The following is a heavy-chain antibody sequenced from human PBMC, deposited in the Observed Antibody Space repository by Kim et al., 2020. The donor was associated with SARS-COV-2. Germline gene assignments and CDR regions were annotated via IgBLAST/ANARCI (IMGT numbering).Heavy chain of an antibody. V-gene: IGHV3-49*02. CDR2: SGGTT. CDR3: TRSRVFDY. J-gene: IGHJ4*02. Sequence: SGGTTEYVGSLKGRFTISRDDSKSVAYLQMNSLITDDTAIYYCTRSRVFDYWGLGTLVTVSS.